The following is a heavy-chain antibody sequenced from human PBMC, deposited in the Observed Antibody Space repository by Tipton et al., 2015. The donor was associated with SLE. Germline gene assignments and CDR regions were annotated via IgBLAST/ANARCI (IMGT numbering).Heavy chain of an antibody. CDR2: MDHSGIT. V-gene: IGHV4-34*01. D-gene: IGHD2-8*01. CDR3: ASPMLSNWYFDL. Sequence: TLSLTCAVYGGSFSGYYWSWIRQPPGKGLEWIGEMDHSGITNYNPSLKSRVTISVETSKNHFSLKLSSVTAADTAVYYCASPMLSNWYFDLWGRGTLVTVSS. J-gene: IGHJ2*01. CDR1: GGSFSGYY.